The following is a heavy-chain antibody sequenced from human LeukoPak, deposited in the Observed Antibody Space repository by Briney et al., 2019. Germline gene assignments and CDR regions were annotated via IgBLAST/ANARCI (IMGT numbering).Heavy chain of an antibody. CDR2: IYYSGST. V-gene: IGHV4-39*07. J-gene: IGHJ4*02. CDR1: GGSISSSSYY. Sequence: PSETLSLTCTVSGGSISSSSYYWGWIRQPPGKGLKWIGSIYYSGSTYYNPSLKNRVTISVDTPKNQFSLKLSSVTAADTAVYYCATTTIRLGYWGQGTLVTVSS. D-gene: IGHD1-26*01. CDR3: ATTTIRLGY.